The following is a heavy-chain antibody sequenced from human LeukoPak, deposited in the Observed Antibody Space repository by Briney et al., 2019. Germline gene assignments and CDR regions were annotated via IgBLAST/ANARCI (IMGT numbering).Heavy chain of an antibody. Sequence: SETLSLTCTVSGGSISSSSYYWGWIRQPPGKGLEWIGSIYYSGSTYYNPPLKSRVTISVDTSKNQFSLKLSSVTAADTAVYYCAREQPYCGGDCYSDYWGQGTLVTVSS. CDR1: GGSISSSSYY. CDR2: IYYSGST. CDR3: AREQPYCGGDCYSDY. V-gene: IGHV4-39*07. D-gene: IGHD2-21*02. J-gene: IGHJ4*02.